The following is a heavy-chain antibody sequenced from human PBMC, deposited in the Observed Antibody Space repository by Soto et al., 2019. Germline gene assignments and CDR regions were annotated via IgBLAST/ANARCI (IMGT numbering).Heavy chain of an antibody. CDR3: ARSWGAAAGTMNNWFDP. D-gene: IGHD6-13*01. J-gene: IGHJ5*02. CDR1: GYTFTYYY. CDR2: INPNNGGT. Sequence: QVQLVQSGAEVKKPGASVKVSCKASGYTFTYYYIHWVRQAPGQGLEWMGWINPNNGGTNYEQKLQGWVTMTRDTSINTAYMELNRLKSDDTAVYYCARSWGAAAGTMNNWFDPWGQGTLVTVSS. V-gene: IGHV1-2*04.